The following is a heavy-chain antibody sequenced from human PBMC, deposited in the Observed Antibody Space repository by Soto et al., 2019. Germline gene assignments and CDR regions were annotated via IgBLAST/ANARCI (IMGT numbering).Heavy chain of an antibody. CDR1: GGSISSYD. V-gene: IGHV4-59*01. CDR3: ERGDYYGELDH. Sequence: QVQLQESGPGLVKPSETLSLTCTVSGGSISSYDWSWIRQPPGKGLEWIGYIYDSGSTNYNPSLKXXVPISVTTSKNPFFLEPSAVTAADNAVYCWERGDYYGELDHCSQGTLVTVCS. CDR2: IYDSGST. D-gene: IGHD3-22*01. J-gene: IGHJ4*02.